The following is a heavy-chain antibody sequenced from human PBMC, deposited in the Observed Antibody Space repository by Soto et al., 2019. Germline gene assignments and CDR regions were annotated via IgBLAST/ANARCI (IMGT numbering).Heavy chain of an antibody. CDR3: ARDQQGNYDFWSGYYDNWFGP. D-gene: IGHD3-3*01. Sequence: SETLSLTCTVSGGSISSGGYYWSWIRQHPGKGLEWIGYIYYSGSTYYNPSLKSRVTISVDTSKNQFSLKLSSVTAADTAVYYCARDQQGNYDFWSGYYDNWFGPWGQGTLVTVSS. J-gene: IGHJ5*02. CDR1: GGSISSGGYY. V-gene: IGHV4-31*03. CDR2: IYYSGST.